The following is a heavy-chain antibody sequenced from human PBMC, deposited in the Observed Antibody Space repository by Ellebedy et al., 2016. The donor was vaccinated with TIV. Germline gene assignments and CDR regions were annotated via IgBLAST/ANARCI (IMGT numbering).Heavy chain of an antibody. CDR2: IYYSGST. CDR3: ARGGSGSYRYFDY. CDR1: GGSISSGGYY. Sequence: SETLSLXXTVSGGSISSGGYYWSWIRQHPGKGLEWIGYIYYSGSTYYNPSLKSRVTISVDTSKNQFSLKLSSVTAADTAVYYCARGGSGSYRYFDYWGQGTLVTVSS. D-gene: IGHD1-26*01. J-gene: IGHJ4*02. V-gene: IGHV4-31*03.